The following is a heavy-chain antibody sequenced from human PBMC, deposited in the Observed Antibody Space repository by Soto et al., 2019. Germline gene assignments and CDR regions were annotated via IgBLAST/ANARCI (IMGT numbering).Heavy chain of an antibody. CDR1: RLTSSSYS. CDR2: ISSSSSYI. D-gene: IGHD3-22*01. Sequence: GSLRLTCAASRLTSSSYSVNSVRKGPGKGLERLSSISSSSSYIYYTDSVKVRFTISRDNAKNSLYLQTKSLRAEETTADYSARDDYDSNGPRAFDILRQGTM. V-gene: IGHV3-21*01. CDR3: ARDDYDSNGPRAFDI. J-gene: IGHJ3*02.